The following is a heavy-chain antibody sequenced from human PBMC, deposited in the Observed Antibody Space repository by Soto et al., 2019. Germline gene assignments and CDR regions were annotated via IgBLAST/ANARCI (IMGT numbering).Heavy chain of an antibody. D-gene: IGHD3-22*01. J-gene: IGHJ2*01. CDR1: GFTFSNAW. Sequence: EVQLVESGGGLVKPGGSHILSCAASGFTFSNAWMNWVRQAPGKGLEWVGRIKSRTDGGTTDFAAPLKGRFIISRDDSKDTLYLQMNSLKAEDTAVYYCSTRSYSGSSAYGLTSFDLWGRGTLVTVSS. V-gene: IGHV3-15*01. CDR3: STRSYSGSSAYGLTSFDL. CDR2: IKSRTDGGTT.